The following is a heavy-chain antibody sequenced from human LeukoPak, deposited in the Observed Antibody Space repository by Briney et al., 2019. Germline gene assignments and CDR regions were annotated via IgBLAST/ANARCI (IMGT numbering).Heavy chain of an antibody. Sequence: SETLSLTCAVYGGSSSGYYWSWIRQPPGKGLEWIGEINHSGSTNYNPSLKSRVTISVDASKNQFSLKLSSVTAADTAVYYCARGTTIFGVVIQTPFDYWGQGTLVTVSS. CDR2: INHSGST. V-gene: IGHV4-34*01. CDR3: ARGTTIFGVVIQTPFDY. D-gene: IGHD3-3*01. CDR1: GGSSSGYY. J-gene: IGHJ4*02.